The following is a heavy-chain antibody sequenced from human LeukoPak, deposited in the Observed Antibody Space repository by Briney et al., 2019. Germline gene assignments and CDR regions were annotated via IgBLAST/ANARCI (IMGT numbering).Heavy chain of an antibody. CDR1: GYTFTSYY. CDR3: ARDWVTYGFRRSSGNAFDI. CDR2: INPSGGST. Sequence: ASVKVSCKASGYTFTSYYIHWVRQAPGQGLEWMGIINPSGGSTSYAQKFQGRVTMTRDMSTSTVYMEVSSLRSEDTAVYYCARDWVTYGFRRSSGNAFDIWGQGTMVTVSS. D-gene: IGHD3-10*01. V-gene: IGHV1-46*01. J-gene: IGHJ3*02.